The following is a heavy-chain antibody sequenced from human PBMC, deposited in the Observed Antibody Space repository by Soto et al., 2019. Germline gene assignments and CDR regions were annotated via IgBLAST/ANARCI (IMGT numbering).Heavy chain of an antibody. Sequence: RGSLRLSCAASGFTFSSYGMHWVRQAPGKGLEWVAVISYDGSNKYYADSVKGRFTISRDNSKNTLYLQMNSLRAEDTAVYYCAKDKWLVFSASNYGMDVWGQGTTVTVSS. D-gene: IGHD6-19*01. CDR2: ISYDGSNK. V-gene: IGHV3-30*18. CDR3: AKDKWLVFSASNYGMDV. CDR1: GFTFSSYG. J-gene: IGHJ6*02.